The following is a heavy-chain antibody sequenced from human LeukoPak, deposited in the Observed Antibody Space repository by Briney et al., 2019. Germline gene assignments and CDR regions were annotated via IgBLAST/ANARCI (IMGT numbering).Heavy chain of an antibody. J-gene: IGHJ4*02. CDR1: GFTFSSYW. CDR2: IKQDGSEK. V-gene: IGHV3-7*01. CDR3: ARAASAKDPYYFDY. D-gene: IGHD3-3*01. Sequence: GGSLRLSCAASGFTFSSYWMSWVRQAPGKGLEWVANIKQDGSEKYYVDSVKGRFTISRDNAKNSLYLQMNSLRAEDTAVYYCARAASAKDPYYFDYWGQGTLVTVSS.